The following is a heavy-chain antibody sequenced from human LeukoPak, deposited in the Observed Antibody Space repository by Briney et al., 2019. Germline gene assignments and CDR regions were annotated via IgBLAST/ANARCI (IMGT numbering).Heavy chain of an antibody. V-gene: IGHV3-43*01. Sequence: TGGSLRLSCAASGFMFGDGTMHWVRQAPGKGLEWVSLISWDGTITHYGDSVKGRFTISRDNGKNSLYLQMNSLRTEDTALYYCAKDVGVLGLAGPIDYWGQGTLVTVSS. CDR1: GFMFGDGT. CDR2: ISWDGTIT. J-gene: IGHJ4*02. D-gene: IGHD6-19*01. CDR3: AKDVGVLGLAGPIDY.